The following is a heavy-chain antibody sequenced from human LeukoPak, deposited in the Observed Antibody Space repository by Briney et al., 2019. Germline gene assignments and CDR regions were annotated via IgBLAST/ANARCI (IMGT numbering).Heavy chain of an antibody. D-gene: IGHD3-3*01. J-gene: IGHJ4*02. CDR3: ARVTDYDFWSGYYSGNFDY. CDR2: INPDSGGT. V-gene: IGHV1-2*02. CDR1: GYTFTGYD. Sequence: ALLKLSCKASGYTFTGYDTHWVRQAPGQGLEWTGWINPDSGGTNYAQKFQGRVTMTRDTSISTAYMELSRLRSDDTAVYYCARVTDYDFWSGYYSGNFDYWGQGTLVTVSS.